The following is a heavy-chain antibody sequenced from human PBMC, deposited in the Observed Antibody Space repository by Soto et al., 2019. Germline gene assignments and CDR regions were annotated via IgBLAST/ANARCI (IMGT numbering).Heavy chain of an antibody. CDR2: IYRGGST. V-gene: IGHV3-53*01. J-gene: IGHJ6*02. D-gene: IGHD2-15*01. CDR3: ASDSCSAGSCYSYYYYGMDV. Sequence: PGGSLRLSCAASGFTVSSNYMSWVRQAPGKGLEWVSVIYRGGSTYYADSVRGRFTISRDNSKNTLYLQMNSLRAEDTAVYHCASDSCSAGSCYSYYYYGMDVWGQGTTVTVSS. CDR1: GFTVSSNY.